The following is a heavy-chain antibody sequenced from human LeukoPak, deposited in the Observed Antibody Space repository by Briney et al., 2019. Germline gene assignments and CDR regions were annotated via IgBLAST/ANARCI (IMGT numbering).Heavy chain of an antibody. CDR2: VYNGGNT. CDR3: AAGPWELDF. J-gene: IGHJ4*02. V-gene: IGHV4-4*09. Sequence: SETLSLTCTVSGVSINTYYASWIRQAPGKGLEFIGFVYNGGNTNYNPSLKSRATISVDTSNNQFSLRLTSVTAADTAMYYCAAGPWELDFWGQGTLVTVSS. CDR1: GVSINTYY. D-gene: IGHD1-26*01.